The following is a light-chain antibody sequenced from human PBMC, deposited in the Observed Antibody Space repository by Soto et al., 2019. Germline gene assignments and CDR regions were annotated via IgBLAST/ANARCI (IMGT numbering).Light chain of an antibody. J-gene: IGKJ2*01. CDR1: ESLVHSDGNTY. Sequence: DIAMTQTPLSSTLTLGQPASISCRASESLVHSDGNTYLSWLHQRPGQPLRLLIYRISKRVSGVPDRFSDSGAGTDFTLKISRVEAEDVGVFYCMQVARDPPTFGQGTKLEIK. CDR3: MQVARDPPT. CDR2: RIS. V-gene: IGKV2-24*01.